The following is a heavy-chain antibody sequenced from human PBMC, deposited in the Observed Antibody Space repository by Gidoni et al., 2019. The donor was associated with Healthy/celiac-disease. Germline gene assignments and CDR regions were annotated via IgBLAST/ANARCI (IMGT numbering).Heavy chain of an antibody. V-gene: IGHV1-69*01. CDR3: ASCETRASSTPLEWLQYYYYGMDV. Sequence: QVQLVQPGAEVKKPGSSVKVFCKASGGTFSSYAISWGRQAPGQGLEGMGGIIPAFGTANYARKFPSRVTITTNESTSTACMELSSLRSEDTAVYYWASCETRASSTPLEWLQYYYYGMDVWGQGTTVTVSS. CDR1: GGTFSSYA. J-gene: IGHJ6*02. CDR2: IIPAFGTA. D-gene: IGHD3-3*01.